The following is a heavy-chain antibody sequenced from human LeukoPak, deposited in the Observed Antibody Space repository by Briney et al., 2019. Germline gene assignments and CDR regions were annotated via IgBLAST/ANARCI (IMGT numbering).Heavy chain of an antibody. CDR3: ARDKELQRAYYYGLDV. CDR1: GGSISSGGDY. J-gene: IGHJ6*02. Sequence: SETLPLTCTVSGGSISSGGDYWTWIRQHPGKGLEWIGYISYSGSTYYSPSLQSRVTISVDTSRSQFSLNLSSVTAADTAVYYCARDKELQRAYYYGLDVWGQGTTVTVSS. V-gene: IGHV4-31*03. CDR2: ISYSGST. D-gene: IGHD1-7*01.